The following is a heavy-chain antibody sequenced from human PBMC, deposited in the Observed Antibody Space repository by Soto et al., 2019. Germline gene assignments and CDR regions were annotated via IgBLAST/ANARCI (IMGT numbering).Heavy chain of an antibody. Sequence: EVQLLDSRGGLVQPGGSLRLSCAASGFAFDINGMTWVRQVPGKGLEWVSAISAGGGTTYYADPVKGRFTISRDNSKNMLYLQMNSLRAEDTAVYYCAKVRRDFAWLSELDYFDYWGQGTPVTVSS. D-gene: IGHD3-9*01. V-gene: IGHV3-23*01. J-gene: IGHJ4*02. CDR1: GFAFDING. CDR3: AKVRRDFAWLSELDYFDY. CDR2: ISAGGGTT.